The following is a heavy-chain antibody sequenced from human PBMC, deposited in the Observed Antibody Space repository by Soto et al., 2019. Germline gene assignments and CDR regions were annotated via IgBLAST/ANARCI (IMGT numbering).Heavy chain of an antibody. CDR3: ARESEDLTSNFDY. CDR1: GFTFTRYS. J-gene: IGHJ4*02. V-gene: IGHV3-21*01. Sequence: GGSLRLSCAASGFTFTRYSMNWVRQAPGKGLEWVSSISSTTNYIYYADSMKGRFTVSRDNAKNSVYLEMDSLSAEDTALYYCARESEDLTSNFDYWGQGTLVTVSS. CDR2: ISSTTNYI.